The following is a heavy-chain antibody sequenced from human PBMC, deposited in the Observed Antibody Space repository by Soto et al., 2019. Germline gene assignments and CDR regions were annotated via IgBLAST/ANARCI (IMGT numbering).Heavy chain of an antibody. J-gene: IGHJ4*02. V-gene: IGHV4-34*01. CDR3: ARSITMVRGVPPGI. D-gene: IGHD3-10*01. Sequence: SETLSLTCAVYGGSFSGYYWSWIRQPPGKGLEWIGEINHSGSTNYNPSLKSRVTISVDTSKNQFSLKLSSVTAADTAVYYCARSITMVRGVPPGIWSQGTLVTVSS. CDR1: GGSFSGYY. CDR2: INHSGST.